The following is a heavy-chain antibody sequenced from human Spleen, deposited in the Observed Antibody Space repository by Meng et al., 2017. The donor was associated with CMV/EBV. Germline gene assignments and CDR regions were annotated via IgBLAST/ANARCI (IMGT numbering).Heavy chain of an antibody. CDR3: ARDWTYYYGMDV. D-gene: IGHD3/OR15-3a*01. CDR2: IYSGGST. V-gene: IGHV3-66*02. J-gene: IGHJ6*02. Sequence: SFAASGFTVGRYSMSWVRQAPGKGLEWVSFIYSGGSTYYADSVKGRFTISRDNSKNTLYLQMNSLRAEDTAVYYCARDWTYYYGMDVWGQGTTVTVSS. CDR1: GFTVGRYS.